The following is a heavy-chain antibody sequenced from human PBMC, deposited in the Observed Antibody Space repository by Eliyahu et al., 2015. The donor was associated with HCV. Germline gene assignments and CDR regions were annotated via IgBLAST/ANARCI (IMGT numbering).Heavy chain of an antibody. Sequence: EVQLVESGGNLVQPGGSLRLSCVASGFTFTGYAMNWVRQAPGKGLEWVSTITPSSGSTFYTDSVKGRFTISRDNSKNTLYLQMSRLRAEDTALYYCAKTSYYYPFDYWGQGTVVTVSS. J-gene: IGHJ4*02. CDR1: GFTFTGYA. V-gene: IGHV3-23*04. CDR2: ITPSSGST. D-gene: IGHD3-10*01. CDR3: AKTSYYYPFDY.